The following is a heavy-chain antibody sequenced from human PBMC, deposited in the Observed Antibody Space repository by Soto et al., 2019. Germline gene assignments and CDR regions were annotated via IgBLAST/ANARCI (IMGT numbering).Heavy chain of an antibody. CDR2: IFHSGST. CDR3: ARGPQTHGDFWWFDP. CDR1: GDSITGNNYY. V-gene: IGHV4-30-4*01. J-gene: IGHJ5*02. Sequence: QVQLQESGPRLVKPSQTLFLTCTVSGDSITGNNYYWSWIRQPPGKGLEWIGYIFHSGSTYYNPSLKRPVTISVDTSKNEFSLNLNSVTAADTAVYYCARGPQTHGDFWWFDPWGHGTLVTVSS. D-gene: IGHD4-17*01.